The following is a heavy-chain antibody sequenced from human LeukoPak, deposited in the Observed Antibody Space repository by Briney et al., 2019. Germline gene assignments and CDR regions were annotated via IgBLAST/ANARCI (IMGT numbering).Heavy chain of an antibody. CDR1: GGSFSGYY. CDR2: VNHSGTT. CDR3: ARGVPASVVVPAPATMRMDI. Sequence: PSETLSLTCGVYGGSFSGYYWSWIRQPPGKGLEWIGEVNHSGTTNHNPSLKSRATISIDTSKKQFSLKLSSVTAADTAVYYCARGVPASVVVPAPATMRMDIWRKVTTVTVSS. J-gene: IGHJ6*03. V-gene: IGHV4-34*04. D-gene: IGHD2-2*01.